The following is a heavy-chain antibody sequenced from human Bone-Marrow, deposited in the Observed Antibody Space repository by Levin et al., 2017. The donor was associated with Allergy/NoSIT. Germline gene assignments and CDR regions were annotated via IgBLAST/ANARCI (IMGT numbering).Heavy chain of an antibody. J-gene: IGHJ4*02. Sequence: ASGFNFASYGMNWVRQAPGQRLEWMGWINAGNGNTKYSQKFQGRVTITRDTSASTAYMELSSLRSEDTAVYYCTRGRGSYYFDYWGQGTLVTVSS. D-gene: IGHD3-16*01. CDR1: GFNFASYG. CDR3: TRGRGSYYFDY. CDR2: INAGNGNT. V-gene: IGHV1-3*01.